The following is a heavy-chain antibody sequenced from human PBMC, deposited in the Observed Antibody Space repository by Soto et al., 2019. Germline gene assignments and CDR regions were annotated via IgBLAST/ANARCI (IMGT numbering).Heavy chain of an antibody. CDR2: IYSDGST. CDR1: GFTVSSNY. CDR3: ARGRAGDYWYFDL. D-gene: IGHD4-17*01. J-gene: IGHJ2*01. V-gene: IGHV3-53*04. Sequence: EVQLVESGGGLVQPGGSLRLSCAASGFTVSSNYMSWVRQAPGKGLEWVSVIYSDGSTYYADSVKGRFTISRHNSKNTLYLQMNSLRAEDTAVYYCARGRAGDYWYFDLWGRGTLVTVSS.